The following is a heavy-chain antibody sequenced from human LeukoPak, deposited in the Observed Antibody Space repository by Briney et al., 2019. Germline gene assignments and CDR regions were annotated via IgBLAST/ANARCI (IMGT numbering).Heavy chain of an antibody. Sequence: GGSLRLSCAASGFTFSNHGMNWVRQAPGKGLEGVSGISGSGGRTYYADSVKGRFTISRDNSKNTVYLQMNSLSAEDTAVYYCARDLFSTLDYWGQGTLVTVSS. CDR2: ISGSGGRT. CDR1: GFTFSNHG. CDR3: ARDLFSTLDY. D-gene: IGHD2-2*01. J-gene: IGHJ4*02. V-gene: IGHV3-23*01.